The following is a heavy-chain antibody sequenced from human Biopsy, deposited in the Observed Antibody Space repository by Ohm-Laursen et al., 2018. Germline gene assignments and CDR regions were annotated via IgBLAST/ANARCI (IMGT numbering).Heavy chain of an antibody. CDR1: GGTFSNYG. D-gene: IGHD3-9*01. CDR2: NIPILGTG. Sequence: ASVKVSCKVPGGTFSNYGVNWVRQASGQGLEWLGGNIPILGTGNYAQKFQDRVTVAADTSTSTATMELRSLRSDDTAVYYCATKLTGYFHHWGQGTLVIVSS. V-gene: IGHV1-69*06. CDR3: ATKLTGYFHH. J-gene: IGHJ1*01.